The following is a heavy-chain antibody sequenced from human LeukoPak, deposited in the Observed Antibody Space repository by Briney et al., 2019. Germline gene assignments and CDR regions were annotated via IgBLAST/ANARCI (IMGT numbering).Heavy chain of an antibody. V-gene: IGHV3-23*01. Sequence: GGSLRLSCAASGFTFSSYGMSWVRQAPGKGLEWVSAISGSGGSTYYADSVKGRFTISRDNSKNTLYLQMNSLRAEDTAVYYCARIASKQLAYIDYWGQGTLVTVSS. CDR1: GFTFSSYG. D-gene: IGHD6-13*01. CDR3: ARIASKQLAYIDY. J-gene: IGHJ4*02. CDR2: ISGSGGST.